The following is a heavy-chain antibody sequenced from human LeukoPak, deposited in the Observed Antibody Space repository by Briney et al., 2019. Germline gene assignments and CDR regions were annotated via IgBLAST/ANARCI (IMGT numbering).Heavy chain of an antibody. CDR3: ASSPAYSSSWYAIDN. D-gene: IGHD6-13*01. J-gene: IGHJ4*02. CDR2: IGTAGDT. V-gene: IGHV3-13*01. CDR1: EFTFSNYD. Sequence: PGGSLRLSCAASEFTFSNYDMHWVRQAAGKGLEWVSGIGTAGDTYYPASVKGRFTISRENAKSSLYLQINSLSAGDTAVYYCASSPAYSSSWYAIDNWGQGTLVTVSS.